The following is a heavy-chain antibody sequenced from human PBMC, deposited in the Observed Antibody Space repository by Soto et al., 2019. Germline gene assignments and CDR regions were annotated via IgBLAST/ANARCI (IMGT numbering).Heavy chain of an antibody. D-gene: IGHD2-15*01. J-gene: IGHJ5*02. Sequence: GASVKVSCKTSGGTFNSCIITWVRQAPGKGLEWMGGIIPIFGSADYAPKLQGRVTITADESTSTAYMELSSLRSEDTAVYYCARDFARNKYCCCSWRQGTQVTVSS. CDR1: GGTFNSCI. CDR2: IIPIFGSA. CDR3: ARDFARNKYCCCS. V-gene: IGHV1-69*13.